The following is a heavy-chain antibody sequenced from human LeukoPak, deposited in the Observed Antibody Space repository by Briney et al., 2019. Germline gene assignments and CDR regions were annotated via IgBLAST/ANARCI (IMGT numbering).Heavy chain of an antibody. CDR3: TKNQILRHAGWVFGI. V-gene: IGHV3-23*01. CDR1: GFTFSNDD. CDR2: ISGSGGST. J-gene: IGHJ4*02. D-gene: IGHD6-19*01. Sequence: GGSLRLSCAASGFTFSNDDMNWVRQAPGKGLEWVSTISGSGGSTYYADSVKGRFSVSRANTKNTLYLQMNRLKAEDTAIYYCTKNQILRHAGWVFGIWGQGTLVTVSS.